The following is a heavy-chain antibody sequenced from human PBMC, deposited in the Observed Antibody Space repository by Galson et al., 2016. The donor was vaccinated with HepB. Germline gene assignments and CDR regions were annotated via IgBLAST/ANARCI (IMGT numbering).Heavy chain of an antibody. Sequence: SLRLSCAASGFTVSSNYMSWVRQAPGKGLEWVSLIYSGGSTYYADSVKGRFTISRDNSKNTVYLQMNTLRAEATAVYYCARRWKEMATITDAFDIWGQGTMVTVSS. CDR3: ARRWKEMATITDAFDI. D-gene: IGHD5-24*01. V-gene: IGHV3-53*01. CDR1: GFTVSSNY. CDR2: IYSGGST. J-gene: IGHJ3*02.